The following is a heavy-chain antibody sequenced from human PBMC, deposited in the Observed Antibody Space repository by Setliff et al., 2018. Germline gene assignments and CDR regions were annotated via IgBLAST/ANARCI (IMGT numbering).Heavy chain of an antibody. D-gene: IGHD2-8*01. CDR2: IKSKTDGGTT. V-gene: IGHV3-15*07. CDR1: GFTFSNAW. J-gene: IGHJ6*03. Sequence: PGGSLRLSCAASGFTFSNAWMNWVRQAPGKGLEWVGRIKSKTDGGTTDYAAPVKGRFTISRDDSKNTLYLQMNSLKTEDTAVYYCTTRYCSHGGCYREGVFVYMDAWGKGTTVTVSS. CDR3: TTRYCSHGGCYREGVFVYMDA.